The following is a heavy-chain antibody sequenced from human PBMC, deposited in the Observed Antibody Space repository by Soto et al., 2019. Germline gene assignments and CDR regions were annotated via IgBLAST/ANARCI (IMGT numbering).Heavy chain of an antibody. J-gene: IGHJ5*02. CDR1: TVTFSNYA. D-gene: IGHD2-15*01. Sequence: EMQLLESGGGLVQPGGSLRLSCTASTVTFSNYAMSWVRQAPGKGLEWVSAISGSGDRTFYADSQKGRFTISRDNSKNTLYLQMNSLRVEDTAVYFCAQGFSGSRYSNWFDPWGQGTLVTVSS. CDR2: ISGSGDRT. V-gene: IGHV3-23*01. CDR3: AQGFSGSRYSNWFDP.